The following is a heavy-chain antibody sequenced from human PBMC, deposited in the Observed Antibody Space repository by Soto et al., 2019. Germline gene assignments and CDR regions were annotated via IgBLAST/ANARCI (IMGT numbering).Heavy chain of an antibody. D-gene: IGHD3-10*01. CDR1: GYSFTSYW. CDR3: ARQMRYYGSGSYYTFDY. CDR2: IYPGDSDT. V-gene: IGHV5-51*01. J-gene: IGHJ4*02. Sequence: GESLKISCKGSGYSFTSYWIGWVRQMPGKGLEWMGIIYPGDSDTRYSPSFQGQVTISADKSISTAYLQWSSLKASDTAMYYCARQMRYYGSGSYYTFDYWGQGTLVTVSS.